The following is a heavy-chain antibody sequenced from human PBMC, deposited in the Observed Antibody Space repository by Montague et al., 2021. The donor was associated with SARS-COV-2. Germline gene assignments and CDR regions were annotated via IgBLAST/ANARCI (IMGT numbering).Heavy chain of an antibody. CDR3: ARHSGRDTIFGVVIIFDAFDI. V-gene: IGHV4-39*01. D-gene: IGHD3-3*01. J-gene: IGHJ3*02. CDR1: GGSISSSNYY. CDR2: IYYSGST. Sequence: SETLSLTCTASGGSISSSNYYWGWIRQPPGKGLEWIGSIYYSGSTYYTPSLKSRVTISVDTSKNQFSLRLSSVTAADTAVYYCARHSGRDTIFGVVIIFDAFDIWGQGTRVTVSS.